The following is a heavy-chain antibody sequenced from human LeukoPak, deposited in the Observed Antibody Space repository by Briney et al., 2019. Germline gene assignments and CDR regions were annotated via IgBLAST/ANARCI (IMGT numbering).Heavy chain of an antibody. Sequence: PGGSLRLSCAASGFTFSRYAMNWVRQAPGKGLEWVSSISTTSSSSYIHYADSMKGRFTISRDNAKSSLYLRMNSLRAEDTAVYYCARVMAGYSYMDVWGKGTTVTVSS. CDR2: ISTTSSSSYI. V-gene: IGHV3-21*01. CDR1: GFTFSRYA. J-gene: IGHJ6*03. D-gene: IGHD3-10*01. CDR3: ARVMAGYSYMDV.